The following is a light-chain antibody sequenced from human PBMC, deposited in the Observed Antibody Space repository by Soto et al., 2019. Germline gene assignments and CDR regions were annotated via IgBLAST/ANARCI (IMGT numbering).Light chain of an antibody. CDR3: QQYNSYRT. CDR1: QSISSW. CDR2: KAS. V-gene: IGKV1-5*03. J-gene: IGKJ4*01. Sequence: DIQMTQSPSTLSASVGDRVTITCRASQSISSWLAWYQQKPGKAPKLLIYKASSLERGVPSRFSGSGSGTEFTPTISSLQPDDFATYYCQQYNSYRTFGGGTKVEIK.